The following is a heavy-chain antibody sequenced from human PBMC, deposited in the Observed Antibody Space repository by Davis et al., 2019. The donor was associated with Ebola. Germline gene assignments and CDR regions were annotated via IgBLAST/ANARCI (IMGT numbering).Heavy chain of an antibody. CDR2: IRPIFGTT. CDR1: GGSFSNYD. D-gene: IGHD3-16*01. V-gene: IGHV1-69*13. CDR3: AGGFGGMFVY. J-gene: IGHJ4*02. Sequence: SVKVSCKASGGSFSNYDVSWMRQVPGQGLDWIGGIRPIFGTTNSAQTFQDRVIITADESTTTAYMELNNLRSEDTAVYFCAGGFGGMFVYWGQGTLVTVSS.